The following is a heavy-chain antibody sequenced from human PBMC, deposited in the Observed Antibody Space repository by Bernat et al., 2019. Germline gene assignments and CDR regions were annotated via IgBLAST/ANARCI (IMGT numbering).Heavy chain of an antibody. D-gene: IGHD3-10*01. CDR3: ARGGPAFATWFRELLFSHFDY. V-gene: IGHV3-30-3*01. J-gene: IGHJ4*02. CDR1: GFTFSSYA. Sequence: QVQLVESGGGVVQPGRSLRLSCAASGFTFSSYAMHWVRQAPGKGLEWVAVISYDGSNKYYADSVKGRFTISRDNSKNTLYLQMNSLRAEDTAVYYCARGGPAFATWFRELLFSHFDYWGQGTLVTVSS. CDR2: ISYDGSNK.